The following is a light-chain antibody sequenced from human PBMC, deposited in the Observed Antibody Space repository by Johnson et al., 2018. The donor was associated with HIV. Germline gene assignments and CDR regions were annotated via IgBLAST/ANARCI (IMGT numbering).Light chain of an antibody. CDR2: DNN. V-gene: IGLV1-51*01. Sequence: QSVLTQPPSVSAAPGQKVTISCSGSSSNIGNNYVSWYQQLPGTAPKLLIYDNNKRPSGIPDRFSGSKSGTSATLGITGLPPVDEADYYCGTWDSSLSARVFGTGTKVTVL. CDR3: GTWDSSLSARV. J-gene: IGLJ1*01. CDR1: SSNIGNNY.